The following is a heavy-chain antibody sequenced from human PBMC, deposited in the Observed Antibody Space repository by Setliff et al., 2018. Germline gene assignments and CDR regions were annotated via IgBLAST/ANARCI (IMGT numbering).Heavy chain of an antibody. D-gene: IGHD3-3*01. Sequence: LSLSCAASGFTFSGSAMHWVRQAPGKGLEWVAIIWHDGTNKYYADSVKGRFDISRDSSKNTVYLQMNSLTAEDTAMYYCATLSKDLNYWGQGTLVTVSS. V-gene: IGHV3-33*01. CDR3: ATLSKDLNY. CDR2: IWHDGTNK. J-gene: IGHJ4*02. CDR1: GFTFSGSA.